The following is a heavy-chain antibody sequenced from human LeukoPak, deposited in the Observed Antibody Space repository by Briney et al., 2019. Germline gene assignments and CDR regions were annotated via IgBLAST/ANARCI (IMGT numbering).Heavy chain of an antibody. D-gene: IGHD3-16*01. V-gene: IGHV3-21*01. CDR2: ISSSSSYI. Sequence: GGSLRLSCAASGFTFSSYSMNWVRQAPGKGLEWVSSISSSSSYIYYADSVKGRFTISRDNAKNSLYLQMNSLRAEDTAVYYCARSLGTHPNYFDYWGQGTLITVSS. CDR3: ARSLGTHPNYFDY. J-gene: IGHJ4*02. CDR1: GFTFSSYS.